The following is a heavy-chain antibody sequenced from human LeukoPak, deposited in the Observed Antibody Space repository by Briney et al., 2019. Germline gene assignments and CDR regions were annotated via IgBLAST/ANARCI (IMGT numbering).Heavy chain of an antibody. CDR1: GFTISTHG. D-gene: IGHD6-19*01. CDR2: ISHDGSIE. V-gene: IGHV3-30*18. CDR3: AKDWGSSGWYNWFDP. Sequence: GTSLRLSYVVSGFTISTHGMHWARQAPGKGLEWVAMISHDGSIEHYGDSVKGRLTISRDNSKNTLYLQMNSLRDEDTGVYYCAKDWGSSGWYNWFDPWGQGTLVTVSS. J-gene: IGHJ5*02.